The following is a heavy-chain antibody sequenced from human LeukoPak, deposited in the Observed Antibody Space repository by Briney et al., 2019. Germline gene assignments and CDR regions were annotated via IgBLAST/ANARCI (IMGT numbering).Heavy chain of an antibody. Sequence: PGGSLRLSCAASGFTFSSYWMSWVRQAPGKGLEWAANIKQDGSEKYYVDSVKGRFTISRDNAKNSLYLQMNSLRAEDTAVYYCARDQRYFDWLSVPYFDYWGQGTLVTVSS. V-gene: IGHV3-7*01. CDR3: ARDQRYFDWLSVPYFDY. J-gene: IGHJ4*02. CDR2: IKQDGSEK. CDR1: GFTFSSYW. D-gene: IGHD3-9*01.